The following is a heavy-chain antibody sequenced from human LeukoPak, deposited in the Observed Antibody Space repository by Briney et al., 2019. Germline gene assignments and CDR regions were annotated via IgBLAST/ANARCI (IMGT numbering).Heavy chain of an antibody. CDR1: GGTFSSYA. J-gene: IGHJ6*02. CDR3: ARERAYCGGDCHHHFYYYYGMDV. CDR2: IIPIFGTA. D-gene: IGHD2-21*02. Sequence: ASVKVSCKASGGTFSSYAISWVRQAPGQGLEWMGGIIPIFGTANYAQKFQGRVTITADESTSTAYMELSSLRSEDTAVYYCARERAYCGGDCHHHFYYYYGMDVWGQGTTVTVSS. V-gene: IGHV1-69*13.